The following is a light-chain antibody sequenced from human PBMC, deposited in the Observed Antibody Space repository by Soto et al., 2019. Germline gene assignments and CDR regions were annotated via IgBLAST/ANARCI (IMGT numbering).Light chain of an antibody. CDR3: ETWDDSRKGV. J-gene: IGLJ1*01. V-gene: IGLV1-44*01. Sequence: QYVLTQPPSASGTPGQRIIISCSGSTSNMESHSVNWFQPGPGTAPKLLIITNNQRPSGVPDRFSGSKSGASASLAISGLQSEDEATYYCETWDDSRKGVFGTGTKVTVL. CDR1: TSNMESHS. CDR2: TNN.